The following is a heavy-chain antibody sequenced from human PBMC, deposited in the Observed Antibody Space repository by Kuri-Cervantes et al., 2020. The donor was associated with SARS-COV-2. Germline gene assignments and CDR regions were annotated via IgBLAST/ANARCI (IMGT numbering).Heavy chain of an antibody. D-gene: IGHD3-22*01. Sequence: ASVKISCKASGYTFTGYYMHWVRQAPGQGLEWMGWINPNSGGTNYAQKFQGRVTMTRDTSISTAYMELSRLRSDDTAVYYCASEHIYYYDSRGGCDIWGQGTMVTVSS. CDR3: ASEHIYYYDSRGGCDI. J-gene: IGHJ3*02. CDR1: GYTFTGYY. V-gene: IGHV1-2*02. CDR2: INPNSGGT.